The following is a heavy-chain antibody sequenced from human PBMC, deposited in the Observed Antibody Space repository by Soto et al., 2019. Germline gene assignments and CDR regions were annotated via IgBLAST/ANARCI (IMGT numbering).Heavy chain of an antibody. D-gene: IGHD3-10*01. CDR2: IYYSGST. CDR1: GGSISSYY. Sequence: SETLSLTCTVSGGSISSYYWSWIRQPPGKGLEWIGYIYYSGSTNYNPSLKSRVTISVDTSKNQFSLKLSSVTAADTAVYYCARDFGALLGSSYWYFDLWGRGTLVTVSS. V-gene: IGHV4-59*01. CDR3: ARDFGALLGSSYWYFDL. J-gene: IGHJ2*01.